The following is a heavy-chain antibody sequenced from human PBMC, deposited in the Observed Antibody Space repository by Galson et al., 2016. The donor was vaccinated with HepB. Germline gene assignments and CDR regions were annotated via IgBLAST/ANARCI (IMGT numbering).Heavy chain of an antibody. CDR3: ALGQGFLADS. CDR2: IKQDGSAK. CDR1: GFVFSGFS. Sequence: SLRLSCAASGFVFSGFSMNWVRQAPGKGLEWVAIIKQDGSAKYYVDSLKGRFTISRDNAKNSLYLQMSSLRPEDTTVYYCALGQGFLADSWGQGTLVTVSS. J-gene: IGHJ4*02. V-gene: IGHV3-7*05.